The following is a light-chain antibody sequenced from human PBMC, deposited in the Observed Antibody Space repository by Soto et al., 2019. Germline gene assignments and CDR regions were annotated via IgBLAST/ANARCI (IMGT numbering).Light chain of an antibody. CDR2: GAS. V-gene: IGKV3-20*01. J-gene: IGKJ1*01. CDR1: QSVTSTY. Sequence: DIVLTQSPGTLSLSPGERATLSCRASQSVTSTYLAWYQQKPGQAPRLLIYGASSRATGIPDRFSGSGSGTDFTLTISRLEPDDLAVYYCQQFGSSPCTFGQGNKVEIK. CDR3: QQFGSSPCT.